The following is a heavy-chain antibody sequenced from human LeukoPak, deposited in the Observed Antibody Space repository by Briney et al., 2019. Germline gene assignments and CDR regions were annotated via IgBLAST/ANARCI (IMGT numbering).Heavy chain of an antibody. Sequence: SETLSLTCTVSGGSISSSSYYWGWIRQPPGKGLEWIGEINHSGSTYYNPSLKSRVTISLDTSKSQFSLKLTSVTAADTAVYYCARSPTKRVPEDYWGQGTLVTVSS. V-gene: IGHV4-39*07. CDR2: INHSGST. CDR1: GGSISSSSYY. CDR3: ARSPTKRVPEDY. J-gene: IGHJ4*02. D-gene: IGHD2-2*01.